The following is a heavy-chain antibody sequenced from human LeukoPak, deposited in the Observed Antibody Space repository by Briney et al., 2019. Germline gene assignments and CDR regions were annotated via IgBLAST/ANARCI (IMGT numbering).Heavy chain of an antibody. CDR3: ARGLVVVPAAIRYYFDY. J-gene: IGHJ4*02. CDR2: INHSGST. CDR1: GGSFSGYY. V-gene: IGHV4-34*01. Sequence: ASETLSLTCAVYGGSFSGYYWSWIRQPPGKGLEWIGEINHSGSTNYNPSLKSRVTISVDTSKNQFSLKLSSVTAADTAVYYCARGLVVVPAAIRYYFDYWGQGTLVTVSS. D-gene: IGHD2-2*01.